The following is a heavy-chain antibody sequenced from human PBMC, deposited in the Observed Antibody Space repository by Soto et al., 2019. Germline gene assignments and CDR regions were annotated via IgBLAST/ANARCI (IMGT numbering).Heavy chain of an antibody. CDR1: WDSFSITRAA. V-gene: IGHV6-1*01. J-gene: IGHJ5*02. CDR2: TYYRSKWHN. CDR3: VRTPASGTLDP. D-gene: IGHD6-13*01. Sequence: PSQTLSLTFAISWDSFSITRAALNWIRPSPSRGLEWLGRTYYRSKWHNDYAVSVKSRITINPDTSKNQFSLQLNSVTPEDTAVYYCVRTPASGTLDPWGQGTLVTVSS.